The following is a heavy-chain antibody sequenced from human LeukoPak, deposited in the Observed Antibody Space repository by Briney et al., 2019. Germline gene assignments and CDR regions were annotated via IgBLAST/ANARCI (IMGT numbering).Heavy chain of an antibody. D-gene: IGHD1-26*01. CDR2: ISYDGSNK. Sequence: PGGSLRLSCVASGFTFGRHWMSWVRQAPGKGLEWVAVISYDGSNKYYADSVKGRFTISRDNSKNTLYLQMNSLRAEDTAVYYCARDLVGATTYWGQGTLVTVSS. CDR3: ARDLVGATTY. V-gene: IGHV3-30-3*01. J-gene: IGHJ4*02. CDR1: GFTFGRHW.